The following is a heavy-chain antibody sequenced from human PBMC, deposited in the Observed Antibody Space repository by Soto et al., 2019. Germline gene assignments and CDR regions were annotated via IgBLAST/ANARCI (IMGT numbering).Heavy chain of an antibody. CDR3: ARPILTGYYTDAFDI. V-gene: IGHV4-31*03. J-gene: IGHJ3*02. CDR1: GGSISSGGYY. D-gene: IGHD3-9*01. Sequence: QVQLQESGPGLVKPSQTLSLTCTVSGGSISSGGYYWSWIRQHPGKGLAWIGYIYYSGSTYYNPSLKSRVTISVDTSKNQFSLKLSSVTAADTAVYYCARPILTGYYTDAFDIWGQGTMVTVSS. CDR2: IYYSGST.